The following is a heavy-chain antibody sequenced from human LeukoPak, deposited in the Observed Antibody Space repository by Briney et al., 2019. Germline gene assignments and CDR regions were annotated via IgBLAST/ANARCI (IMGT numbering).Heavy chain of an antibody. Sequence: SETLSLTCTISGGSISSRGYYWSWIRQHPGRGLEWIGYISYSESTYYNPSLKSRVTISVDTSKNQFSLKLSSVTAADTAVYYCARHSYGDYILYNWFDPWGQGTLVTVSS. CDR1: GGSISSRGYY. CDR2: ISYSEST. J-gene: IGHJ5*02. V-gene: IGHV4-39*01. CDR3: ARHSYGDYILYNWFDP. D-gene: IGHD4-17*01.